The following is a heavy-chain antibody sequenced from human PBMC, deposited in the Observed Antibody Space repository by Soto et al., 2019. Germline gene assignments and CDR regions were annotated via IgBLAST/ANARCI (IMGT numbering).Heavy chain of an antibody. CDR2: IKSKTDGGTT. CDR3: TPSDYYDSSGYYYDAYRFDY. Sequence: SVSNAWMNWVRPAPGKGLEWVGRIKSKTDGGTTDYAAPVKGRFTISRDDSKNTLYLQMNSLKTEDTAVYYCTPSDYYDSSGYYYDAYRFDYWGQGTLVTVSS. D-gene: IGHD3-22*01. V-gene: IGHV3-15*07. CDR1: SVSNAW. J-gene: IGHJ4*02.